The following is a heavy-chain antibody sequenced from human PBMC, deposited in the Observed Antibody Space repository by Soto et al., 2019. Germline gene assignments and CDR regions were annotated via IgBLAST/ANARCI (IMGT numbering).Heavy chain of an antibody. J-gene: IGHJ4*02. CDR1: GGSVSNSY. CDR2: VYYSGST. Sequence: SETLSLTCTVSGGSVSNSYWGWIRQPLGKGLEWVAYVYYSGSTNYNPSLGSRVTISVDKSKNQFSLKMTSVTGADTAVYYCARGRSDEWEVLDQYCDYWGQGTLVTVAS. D-gene: IGHD1-26*01. V-gene: IGHV4-59*02. CDR3: ARGRSDEWEVLDQYCDY.